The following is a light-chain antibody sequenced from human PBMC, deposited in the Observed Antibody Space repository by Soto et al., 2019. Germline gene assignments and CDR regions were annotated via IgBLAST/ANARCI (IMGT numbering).Light chain of an antibody. Sequence: QSVLTQPPSVSGAPGQRVTISCTGSSSNIGAGYDVHWYQHLPGTAPKLLIYGNSNRPSGVPDRFSGSKSGTSASLAITGIQLEDEGDYYCQSYDSSLSVXYVFGTGTKVT. J-gene: IGLJ1*01. CDR3: QSYDSSLSVXYV. CDR1: SSNIGAGYD. CDR2: GNS. V-gene: IGLV1-40*01.